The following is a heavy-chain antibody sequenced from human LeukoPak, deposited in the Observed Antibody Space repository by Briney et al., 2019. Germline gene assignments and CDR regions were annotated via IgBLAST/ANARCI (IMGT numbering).Heavy chain of an antibody. CDR1: VFTFSNYA. J-gene: IGHJ4*02. D-gene: IGHD3-22*01. CDR2: ISYQGRNK. V-gene: IGHV3-30*04. CDR3: ARGQFRLSDYDSSAFDY. Sequence: VGSLRLSCAASVFTFSNYAMHWVRQAPGKGLEWGAVISYQGRNKYYANSVKGRFTISRDNSKNTLYLQMLSLRAEDAAVYSCARGQFRLSDYDSSAFDYWGQGTLVTVSS.